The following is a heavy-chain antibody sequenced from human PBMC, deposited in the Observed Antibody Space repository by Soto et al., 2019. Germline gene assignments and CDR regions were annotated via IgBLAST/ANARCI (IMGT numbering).Heavy chain of an antibody. V-gene: IGHV3-23*01. D-gene: IGHD2-15*01. CDR1: GFTFSSYA. Sequence: GGSLRLSCAASGFTFSSYAMSWVRQAPGKGLEWVSAISGSGGSTYYADSVKGRFTISRDNSKNTLYLQMNSLRAEDTAVYYCAKPLTVVAAKDYYFDYWGQGTLVTVSS. CDR3: AKPLTVVAAKDYYFDY. CDR2: ISGSGGST. J-gene: IGHJ4*02.